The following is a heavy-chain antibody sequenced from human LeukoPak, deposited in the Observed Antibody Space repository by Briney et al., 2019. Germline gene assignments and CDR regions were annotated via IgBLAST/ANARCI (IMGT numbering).Heavy chain of an antibody. CDR3: ARDGLVEASHLFDY. V-gene: IGHV1-8*02. CDR1: GYTFTSYD. Sequence: ASVKVSCKASGYTFTSYDINWVRQATGQGLEWMGWMNPNSGNTGYAQKFQGRVTMTTDTSTSTAYMELRSLRSDDTAVYYCARDGLVEASHLFDYWGQGTLVTVSS. J-gene: IGHJ4*02. CDR2: MNPNSGNT. D-gene: IGHD3/OR15-3a*01.